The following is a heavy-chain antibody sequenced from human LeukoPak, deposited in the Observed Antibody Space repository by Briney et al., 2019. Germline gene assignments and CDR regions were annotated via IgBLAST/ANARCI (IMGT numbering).Heavy chain of an antibody. V-gene: IGHV1-18*01. J-gene: IGHJ3*02. Sequence: ASVKVSCKASGYAFPSYGISWVRQAPGQGLEWVGWISGYSGNTNYAQKLQGRVTMTRDTSTSTAYVELRSLRSDDTAVYYCARGRGGGNYSYAFDIWGQGTVLTVSS. CDR2: ISGYSGNT. D-gene: IGHD1-26*01. CDR1: GYAFPSYG. CDR3: ARGRGGGNYSYAFDI.